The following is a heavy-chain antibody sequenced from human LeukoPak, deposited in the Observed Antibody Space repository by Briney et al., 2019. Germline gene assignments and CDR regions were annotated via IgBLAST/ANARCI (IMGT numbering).Heavy chain of an antibody. J-gene: IGHJ4*02. V-gene: IGHV3-7*04. CDR1: GFTFSSYW. Sequence: GGSLRLSCAASGFTFSSYWMTWARQAPGKGLEWVANIILDGSEKYYVDSVKGRFTISRDNAKNSLYLQMNSLRAEDTAVYYCARAYYGDYVWGQGTLVTVSS. CDR2: IILDGSEK. CDR3: ARAYYGDYV. D-gene: IGHD4-17*01.